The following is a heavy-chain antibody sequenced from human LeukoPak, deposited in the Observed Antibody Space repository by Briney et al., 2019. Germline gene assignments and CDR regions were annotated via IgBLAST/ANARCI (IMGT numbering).Heavy chain of an antibody. CDR1: GFTFINYA. CDR3: AKDLFYDPHGNFDY. J-gene: IGHJ4*02. V-gene: IGHV3-23*01. D-gene: IGHD2/OR15-2a*01. CDR2: ITGRGFAT. Sequence: GGSLRLSCAASGFTFINYAMSWVRQTPGKGLEWVSAITGRGFATYYADSVKGRFTISRDTAKDTLYLHMSSLRADDTAIYYCAKDLFYDPHGNFDYWGQGTLVTVSS.